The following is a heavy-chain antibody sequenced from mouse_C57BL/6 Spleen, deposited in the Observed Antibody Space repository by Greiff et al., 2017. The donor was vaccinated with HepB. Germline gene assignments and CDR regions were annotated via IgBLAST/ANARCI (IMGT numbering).Heavy chain of an antibody. J-gene: IGHJ4*01. CDR1: GFTFSDYG. Sequence: EVKLMESGGGLVKPGGSLKLSCAASGFTFSDYGMHWVRQAPEKGLEWVAYISSGSSTIYYADTVKGRFTISRDNAKNTLFLQMTSRRSEDTAMYYCARPDYDEDYAMDYWGQGTSVTVSS. V-gene: IGHV5-17*01. CDR3: ARPDYDEDYAMDY. CDR2: ISSGSSTI. D-gene: IGHD2-4*01.